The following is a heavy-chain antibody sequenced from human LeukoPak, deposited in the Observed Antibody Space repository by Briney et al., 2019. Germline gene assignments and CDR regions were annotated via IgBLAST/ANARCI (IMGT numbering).Heavy chain of an antibody. CDR3: ARELGQIDY. CDR1: GGSISSSSYY. J-gene: IGHJ4*02. CDR2: IYYSGST. V-gene: IGHV4-39*02. Sequence: PSETLSLTCTVSGGSISSSSYYWGWIRQPPGKGLEWIGSIYYSGSTYYNPSLKSRVTISVDTSKNQFSLKLSSVTAADTAVYYCARELGQIDYWGQGTLVTVSS.